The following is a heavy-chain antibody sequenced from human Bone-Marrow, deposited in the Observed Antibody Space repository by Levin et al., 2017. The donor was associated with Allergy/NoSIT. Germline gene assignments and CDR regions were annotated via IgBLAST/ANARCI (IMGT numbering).Heavy chain of an antibody. CDR1: GFTFSNYA. V-gene: IGHV3-23*01. CDR3: AKTKEDIVLVPAAATPYWYFDL. CDR2: VSGSTNKT. D-gene: IGHD2-2*01. J-gene: IGHJ2*01. Sequence: SCAASGFTFSNYALSWVRQAPGKGLDWVSSVSGSTNKTYYADSVRGRFTISRDNSKNTLTLHMNRLRADDTAIYYCAKTKEDIVLVPAAATPYWYFDLWGRGTLVTVSS.